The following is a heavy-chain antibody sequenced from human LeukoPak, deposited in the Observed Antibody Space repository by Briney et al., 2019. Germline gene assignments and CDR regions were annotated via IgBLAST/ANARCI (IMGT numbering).Heavy chain of an antibody. Sequence: GGSLRLSCAASGFTFSSYGMSWVRQAPGKGLEWVANIKQDGSEKYYVDSVKGRFTISRDNAKNSLYLQMNSLRAEDTAVYYCARGEGQGISSGWYYHYYYYMDVWGKGTTVTVSS. CDR2: IKQDGSEK. J-gene: IGHJ6*03. CDR1: GFTFSSYG. V-gene: IGHV3-7*01. CDR3: ARGEGQGISSGWYYHYYYYMDV. D-gene: IGHD6-19*01.